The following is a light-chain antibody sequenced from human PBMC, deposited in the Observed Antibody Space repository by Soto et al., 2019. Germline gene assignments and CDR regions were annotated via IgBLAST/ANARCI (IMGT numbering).Light chain of an antibody. Sequence: EIVLTQSPATLSLSPGERATLSCRASQSVSSYLAWYQQKPGQAPRLLIYSASNRATGIPARFIGSGSGTDFTLTISSLEPEDFAVYYCQQRSNWPITFGQGTRLEIK. V-gene: IGKV3-11*01. CDR1: QSVSSY. J-gene: IGKJ5*01. CDR2: SAS. CDR3: QQRSNWPIT.